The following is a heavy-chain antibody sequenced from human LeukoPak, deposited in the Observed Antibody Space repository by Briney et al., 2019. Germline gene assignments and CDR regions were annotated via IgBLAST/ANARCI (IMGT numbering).Heavy chain of an antibody. D-gene: IGHD4-17*01. J-gene: IGHJ2*01. CDR3: ERRTLITSVKPGDL. CDR2: IYYSGST. Sequence: SETLSLTCTVSGGSISSGSYYRAWIRQPPGKGLEWIGTIYYSGSTYYTPSLKTRVTISINTSKNQFSLRLSSVTAADTAVYYCERRTLITSVKPGDLWGRGTLVTVSS. V-gene: IGHV4-39*01. CDR1: GGSISSGSYY.